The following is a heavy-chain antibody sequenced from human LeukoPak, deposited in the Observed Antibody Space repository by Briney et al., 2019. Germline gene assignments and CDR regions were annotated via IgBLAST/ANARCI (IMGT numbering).Heavy chain of an antibody. Sequence: SETLSLTCTVSGGSISSYYWSWIRQPPGKGLEWIGYIYYSGSTNYNPSLKSRVTISVDTSKNQFSLKLSSVTAADTAVYYCARNLLYDFWSGLSAFDIWGQGTMVTV. CDR3: ARNLLYDFWSGLSAFDI. V-gene: IGHV4-59*01. CDR1: GGSISSYY. D-gene: IGHD3-3*01. J-gene: IGHJ3*02. CDR2: IYYSGST.